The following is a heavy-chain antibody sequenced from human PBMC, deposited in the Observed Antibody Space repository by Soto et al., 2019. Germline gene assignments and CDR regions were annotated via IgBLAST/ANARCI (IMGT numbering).Heavy chain of an antibody. CDR2: MNPNSGNT. Sequence: QVQLVQSGAEVKKPGASVKVSCKASGYTFTSYDINWVRQATGQGLVWMGWMNPNSGNTGYAQKFHGRVTMTTNTSISTDYRELRVRGSDDTALYYCARGGTGGFTEKYYYYYMEAWRKGTTVTVSS. D-gene: IGHD7-27*01. CDR3: ARGGTGGFTEKYYYYYMEA. J-gene: IGHJ6*03. V-gene: IGHV1-8*01. CDR1: GYTFTSYD.